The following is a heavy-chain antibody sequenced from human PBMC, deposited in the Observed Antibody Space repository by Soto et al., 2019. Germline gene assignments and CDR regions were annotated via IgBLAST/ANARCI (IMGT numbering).Heavy chain of an antibody. CDR2: MNPNSGNT. Sequence: QVQLVQSGAEVEKPGASVKVSCKASGYTFTSYDINWVRQATGQGLEYLGWMNPNSGNTAYVQKFQGRVTMTWDTSITTDYMELSSLRSEDTAVYFCARGIKYGAYSRWFDPWGQGTLVTVSS. CDR3: ARGIKYGAYSRWFDP. J-gene: IGHJ5*02. V-gene: IGHV1-8*01. D-gene: IGHD4-17*01. CDR1: GYTFTSYD.